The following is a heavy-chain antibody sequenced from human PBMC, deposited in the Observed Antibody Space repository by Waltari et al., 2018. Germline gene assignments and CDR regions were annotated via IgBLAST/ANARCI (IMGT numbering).Heavy chain of an antibody. CDR3: ARVGDYHGSGRFGLDV. Sequence: QVQLQPWGAGLLKPSETLSLTCAVYDGSFSGYLWRWIRQSPGKGLEWIGQINRDGSNIYNPSLKSRVAMSVDTLKSQISLRLTSVTAADAAVYYCARVGDYHGSGRFGLDVWGQGTRVTVSS. D-gene: IGHD3-10*01. CDR2: INRDGSN. CDR1: DGSFSGYL. V-gene: IGHV4-34*01. J-gene: IGHJ6*02.